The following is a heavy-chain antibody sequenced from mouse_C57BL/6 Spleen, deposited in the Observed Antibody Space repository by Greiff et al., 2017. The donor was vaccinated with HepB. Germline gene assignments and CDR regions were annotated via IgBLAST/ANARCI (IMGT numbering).Heavy chain of an antibody. J-gene: IGHJ4*01. CDR1: GFTFSNYW. Sequence: EVKLVESGGGLVQPGGSMKLSCVASGFTFSNYWMNWVRQSPEKGLEWVAQIRLKSDNYATHYAESVKGRFTISRDDSKSSVYLQMNNLRAEDTGIYYCTRGWLLDYYAMDYWGQGTSVTVSS. CDR2: IRLKSDNYAT. CDR3: TRGWLLDYYAMDY. D-gene: IGHD2-3*01. V-gene: IGHV6-3*01.